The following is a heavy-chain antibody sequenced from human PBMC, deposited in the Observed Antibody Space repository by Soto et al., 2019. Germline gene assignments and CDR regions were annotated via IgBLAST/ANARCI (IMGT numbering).Heavy chain of an antibody. CDR2: ISSSSSTI. J-gene: IGHJ4*02. Sequence: GGSLRLSCAASGFTFGSYSMNWVRQAPGKGLEWVSYISSSSSTIYYADSVKGRFTISRDNAKNSLYLQMNSLRDEDTAVYYCARVLYGSGSYLVDYWGQGTLVTVSS. D-gene: IGHD3-10*01. CDR1: GFTFGSYS. CDR3: ARVLYGSGSYLVDY. V-gene: IGHV3-48*02.